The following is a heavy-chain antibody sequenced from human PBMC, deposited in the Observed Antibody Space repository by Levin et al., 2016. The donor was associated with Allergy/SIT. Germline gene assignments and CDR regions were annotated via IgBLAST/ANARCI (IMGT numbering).Heavy chain of an antibody. J-gene: IGHJ5*02. Sequence: GGSLRLSCAASGFTFSSYWMSWVRQAPGKGLEWVANIKQDGSEKYYVDSVKGRFTISRDNAKNSLYLQMNSLRAEDTAVYYCAREIDYDFWSGTQRSWFDPWGQGTLVTVSS. V-gene: IGHV3-7*01. CDR1: GFTFSSYW. D-gene: IGHD3-3*01. CDR2: IKQDGSEK. CDR3: AREIDYDFWSGTQRSWFDP.